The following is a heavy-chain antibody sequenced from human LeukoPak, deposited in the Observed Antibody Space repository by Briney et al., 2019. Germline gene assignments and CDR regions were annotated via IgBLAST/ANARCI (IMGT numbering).Heavy chain of an antibody. J-gene: IGHJ5*02. CDR1: VYTFTNSG. CDR2: ISAYNGRT. CDR3: ARDRSSSDH. D-gene: IGHD6-6*01. V-gene: IGHV1-18*01. Sequence: ASVTVSCTSSVYTFTNSGISWVRQAPGQGLEWMGWISAYNGRTNYAEKFQDRVTMTTDTSTGTAYMELRSLTSDDTALYYCARDRSSSDHWGQGTLVTVSS.